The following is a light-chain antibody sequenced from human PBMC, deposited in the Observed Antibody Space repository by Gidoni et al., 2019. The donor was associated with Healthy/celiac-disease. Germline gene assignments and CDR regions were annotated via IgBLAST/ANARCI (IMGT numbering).Light chain of an antibody. J-gene: IGLJ2*01. Sequence: GQSITISCTGTSSDVGGYNYVSWYQQHPGKAPKLMIYDVSNRPSGVSNRFSGSKSGNTASLTISGLQAEDEADYYCSSYTSSSNVVFGGGTKLTV. CDR3: SSYTSSSNVV. CDR2: DVS. V-gene: IGLV2-14*04. CDR1: SSDVGGYNY.